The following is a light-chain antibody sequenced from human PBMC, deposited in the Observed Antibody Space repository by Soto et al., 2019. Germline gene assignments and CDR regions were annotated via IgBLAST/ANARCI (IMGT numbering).Light chain of an antibody. CDR2: EVS. Sequence: QSALTQPASVSGSPGQSSTISCTGTSSDVGGYNYVSWYQQHPGKAPKPMIYEVSNRPSGVSNRFSGSKSGNTASLTISGLQAEDEADYYCSSYTSSSTLFGTGTKVTVL. J-gene: IGLJ1*01. CDR3: SSYTSSSTL. CDR1: SSDVGGYNY. V-gene: IGLV2-14*01.